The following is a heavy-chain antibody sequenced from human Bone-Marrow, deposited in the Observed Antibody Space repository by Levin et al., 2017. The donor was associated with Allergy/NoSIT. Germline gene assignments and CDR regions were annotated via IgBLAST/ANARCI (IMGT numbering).Heavy chain of an antibody. D-gene: IGHD3-3*01. CDR1: GFTFSSYG. V-gene: IGHV3-30*18. J-gene: IGHJ5*02. CDR2: ISYDGSNK. Sequence: GESLKISCAASGFTFSSYGMHWVRQAPGKGLEWVAVISYDGSNKYYADSVKGRFTISRDNSKNTLYLQMNSLRAEDTAVYYCAKDQGAYYDFWSGFPDPWGQGTLVTVSS. CDR3: AKDQGAYYDFWSGFPDP.